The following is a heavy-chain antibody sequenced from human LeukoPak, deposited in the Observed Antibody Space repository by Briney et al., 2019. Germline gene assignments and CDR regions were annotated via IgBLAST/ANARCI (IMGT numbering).Heavy chain of an antibody. CDR3: ARGTTYATGDSSGWYFDY. D-gene: IGHD6-19*01. Sequence: PSETLSLTCTVSGGSISSGGYYWSRIRQHPGKGLEWIGYIYYSGSTYYNPSLKSRVTISVDTSKNQFSLKLSSVTAADTAVYYCARGTTYATGDSSGWYFDYWGQGTLVTVSS. V-gene: IGHV4-31*03. CDR2: IYYSGST. J-gene: IGHJ4*02. CDR1: GGSISSGGYY.